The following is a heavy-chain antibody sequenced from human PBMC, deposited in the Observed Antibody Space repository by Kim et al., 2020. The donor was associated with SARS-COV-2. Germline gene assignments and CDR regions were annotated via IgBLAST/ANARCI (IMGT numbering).Heavy chain of an antibody. V-gene: IGHV3-74*01. CDR2: INSDGSST. D-gene: IGHD3-10*01. J-gene: IGHJ6*02. CDR1: GFTFSSYW. CDR3: TQGGSGIRDYYYGMDV. Sequence: GGSLRLSCAASGFTFSSYWMHWVRQAPGKGLVWVSRINSDGSSTSYADSVKGRFTISRDNAKNTLYLPMNSLRAEDTAVYYCTQGGSGIRDYYYGMDVWGQGTTVTVSS.